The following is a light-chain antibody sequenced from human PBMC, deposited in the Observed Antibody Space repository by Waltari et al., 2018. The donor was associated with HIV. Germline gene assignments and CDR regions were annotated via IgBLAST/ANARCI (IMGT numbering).Light chain of an antibody. Sequence: SYELTQPPSVSVSPGQTARITCPGDALAKQYAYWYQQKPGQAPVLVIYKDSERPSGIPERFSGSSSGTTVTLTISGVQAEDEADYYCQSADSSGSYVFGTGTKVTVL. CDR3: QSADSSGSYV. J-gene: IGLJ1*01. V-gene: IGLV3-25*03. CDR2: KDS. CDR1: ALAKQY.